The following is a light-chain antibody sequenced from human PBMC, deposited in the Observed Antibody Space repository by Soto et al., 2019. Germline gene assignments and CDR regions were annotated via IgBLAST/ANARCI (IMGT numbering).Light chain of an antibody. CDR2: APS. CDR1: HSISNY. V-gene: IGKV1-39*01. CDR3: QQCYSAPFT. J-gene: IGKJ5*01. Sequence: DIQMTQSPSSLSASVGDRVIIACRTSHSISNYLNWYQQKTGKVPKLLIMAPSSLQSGVPSRFSGSGSGINFTLTISSLQPEDCAAYYCQQCYSAPFTFGQGTVLEIK.